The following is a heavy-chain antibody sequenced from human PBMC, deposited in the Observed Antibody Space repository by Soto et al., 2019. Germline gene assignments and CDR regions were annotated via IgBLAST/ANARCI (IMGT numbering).Heavy chain of an antibody. V-gene: IGHV4-59*07. CDR2: VYYSGST. Sequence: SDTLSLTCTACGVCIRSSYWGWIRQSPGKRLEWIGYVYYSGSTNYNPSLKSRVTISVDTSKNQFSLKLSSVTAADTAVYYCARGYYDSRGQSNTFDIWGQGTMVTVSS. J-gene: IGHJ3*02. CDR1: GVCIRSSY. CDR3: ARGYYDSRGQSNTFDI. D-gene: IGHD3-22*01.